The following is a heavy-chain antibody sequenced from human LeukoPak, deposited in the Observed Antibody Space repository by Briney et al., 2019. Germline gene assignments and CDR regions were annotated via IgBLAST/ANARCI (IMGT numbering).Heavy chain of an antibody. CDR2: ISGYNGNT. J-gene: IGHJ6*02. CDR1: GYTFTSYA. CDR3: ARGYSYGSDYYYGMDV. D-gene: IGHD5-18*01. V-gene: IGHV1-18*01. Sequence: ASVKVSCKASGYTFTSYAISWVRQAPGQGLEWIGWISGYNGNTKYAQKVQGRVTMTTDKSTSTAYMELRSLRSDDTAVYYCARGYSYGSDYYYGMDVWGQGTTVTVSS.